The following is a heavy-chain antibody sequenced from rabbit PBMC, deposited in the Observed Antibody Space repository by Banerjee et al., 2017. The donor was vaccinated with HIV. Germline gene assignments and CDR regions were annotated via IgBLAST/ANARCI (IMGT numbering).Heavy chain of an antibody. V-gene: IGHV1S40*01. Sequence: QSLEESGGDLVKPGASLTLTCTASGSDISSYYYMCWVRQAPGKGLEWIGCIYTGSGDTYYARWAKGRFTISRTSSTTVTLQMTSLTAADTAAYFCARRDPAYGGYDGFDPRGQGTLVTVS. J-gene: IGHJ2*01. D-gene: IGHD2-1*01. CDR1: GSDISSYYY. CDR2: IYTGSGDT. CDR3: ARRDPAYGGYDGFDP.